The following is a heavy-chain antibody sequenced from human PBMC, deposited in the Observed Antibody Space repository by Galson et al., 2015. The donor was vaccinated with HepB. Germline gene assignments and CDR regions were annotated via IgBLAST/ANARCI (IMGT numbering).Heavy chain of an antibody. CDR2: ISSSSSTI. CDR3: ARDPATYYYGSGSYSFDY. D-gene: IGHD3-10*01. Sequence: SLRLSCAASGFTFSSYSMNWVRQAPGKGLEWVSYISSSSSTIYYADSVKGRFTISRDNAKNSLYLQMNSLRAEDTAVYYCARDPATYYYGSGSYSFDYWGQGTLVTVSS. J-gene: IGHJ4*02. CDR1: GFTFSSYS. V-gene: IGHV3-48*04.